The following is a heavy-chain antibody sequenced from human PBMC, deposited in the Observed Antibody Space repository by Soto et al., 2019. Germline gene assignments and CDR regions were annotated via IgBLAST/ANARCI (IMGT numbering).Heavy chain of an antibody. J-gene: IGHJ6*02. CDR2: IIPIFGTA. V-gene: IGHV1-69*06. CDR3: ARTTGYCSGGSCYASPDYYYYYGMDV. D-gene: IGHD2-15*01. Sequence: QVQLVQSGAEVKKPGSSVKVSCKASGGTFSSYAISWVRQAPGQGLEWMGGIIPIFGTANYAQKFQGRVTITADKSTSTAYMELSSLRSEDTAVYYCARTTGYCSGGSCYASPDYYYYYGMDVWGQGTTVTVSS. CDR1: GGTFSSYA.